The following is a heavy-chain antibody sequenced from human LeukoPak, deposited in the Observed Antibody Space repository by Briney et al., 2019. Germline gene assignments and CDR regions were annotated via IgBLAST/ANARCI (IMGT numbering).Heavy chain of an antibody. J-gene: IGHJ4*02. CDR3: ATYIGSYYDY. CDR2: IIYSGVT. V-gene: IGHV4-39*01. CDR1: GGSISSSNYY. D-gene: IGHD1-26*01. Sequence: SETLSLTCTVSGGSISSSNYYWGWIRQPPGKGLEWIGGIIYSGVTYYNPSLNSLVTISVDTSKNQFSLRLNFVSAADTAVYFCATYIGSYYDYWGQGTLVTVSS.